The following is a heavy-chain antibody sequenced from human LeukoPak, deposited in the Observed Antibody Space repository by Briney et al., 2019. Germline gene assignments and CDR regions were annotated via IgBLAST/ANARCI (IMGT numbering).Heavy chain of an antibody. CDR1: GFTFNNYW. CDR3: AKEGYNWRQIDY. CDR2: INSDGSSA. V-gene: IGHV3-74*01. J-gene: IGHJ4*02. Sequence: GGSLRLSCAASGFTFNNYWMHWVRQAPGKGLVWVSGINSDGSSATYADSVKGRFTISRDNSKNTLYLQMNSLRAEDTAVYYCAKEGYNWRQIDYWGQGTLVTVSS. D-gene: IGHD1-20*01.